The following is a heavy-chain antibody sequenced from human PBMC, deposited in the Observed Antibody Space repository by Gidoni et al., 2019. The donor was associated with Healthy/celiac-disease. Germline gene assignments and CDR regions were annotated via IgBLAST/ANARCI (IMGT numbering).Heavy chain of an antibody. CDR3: ARDRGSGWEIDY. D-gene: IGHD6-19*01. CDR1: GFNFSDYY. Sequence: QVQLVESGGGLVKPGGSLRLSCASSGFNFSDYYMSWIRQAPGKGLEWVSYISSSSSYTNYADSVKGRFTISRDNAKNSLYLQMNSLRAEDTAVYYCARDRGSGWEIDYWGQGTLVTVSS. J-gene: IGHJ4*02. CDR2: ISSSSSYT. V-gene: IGHV3-11*05.